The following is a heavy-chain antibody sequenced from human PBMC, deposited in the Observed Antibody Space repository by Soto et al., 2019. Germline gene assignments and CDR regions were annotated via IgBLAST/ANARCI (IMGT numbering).Heavy chain of an antibody. CDR3: ARVGHDYGDYLYYFDY. V-gene: IGHV3-48*01. CDR1: GFTFSSYS. J-gene: IGHJ4*02. CDR2: ISSSSSTI. D-gene: IGHD4-17*01. Sequence: GGSLRLSCAASGFTFSSYSMNWVRQAPGKGLEWVSYISSSSSTIYYADSVKGRFTISRDNAKNSLYLQMNSLRAEDTAVYYCARVGHDYGDYLYYFDYWGQGTLVTVSS.